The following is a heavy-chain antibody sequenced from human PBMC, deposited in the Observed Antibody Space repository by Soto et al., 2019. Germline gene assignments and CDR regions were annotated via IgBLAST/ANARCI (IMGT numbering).Heavy chain of an antibody. J-gene: IGHJ6*02. Sequence: QVQLVQSGAEVKKPGASVKVSCKASGYTFTSYDINWVRQATGQGLEWMGWMNPNSGNTGYAQKFQGRVTMTRNTSISTAYMELSSLRSEDTAVYYCAGDYAVTTDGSYGMDVWGQGTTVTVSS. CDR2: MNPNSGNT. CDR3: AGDYAVTTDGSYGMDV. V-gene: IGHV1-8*01. CDR1: GYTFTSYD. D-gene: IGHD4-17*01.